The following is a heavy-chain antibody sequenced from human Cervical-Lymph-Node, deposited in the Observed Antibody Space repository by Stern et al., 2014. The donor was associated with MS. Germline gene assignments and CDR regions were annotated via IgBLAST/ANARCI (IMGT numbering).Heavy chain of an antibody. CDR2: ISDDEVDK. J-gene: IGHJ4*02. V-gene: IGHV3-30*18. CDR3: TKRSGAAGNFDF. CDR1: GFSFSTHG. D-gene: IGHD6-13*01. Sequence: VQLVESGGGVVQPGRSLSLSCGASGFSFSTHGMHWVRQAPGKGMEWVAMISDDEVDKHYADSVKGRFTISRDNSKNTLYLQMNNLRAEDTAVYYCTKRSGAAGNFDFWGQGTLVTVSS.